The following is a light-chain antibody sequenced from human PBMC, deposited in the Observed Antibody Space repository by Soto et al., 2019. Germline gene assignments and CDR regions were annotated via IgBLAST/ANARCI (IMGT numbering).Light chain of an antibody. CDR2: GAS. V-gene: IGKV1-27*01. CDR1: QDINNY. Sequence: DIQMTQSPSSLSASVGDRVTITCRASQDINNYLAWYQQKPGKVPKLLIYGASTLHSGVPSRFSGSGSGTDFTLTISRLQPGDVATYYCQQYNSYPLTFGGGTKVDIK. J-gene: IGKJ4*01. CDR3: QQYNSYPLT.